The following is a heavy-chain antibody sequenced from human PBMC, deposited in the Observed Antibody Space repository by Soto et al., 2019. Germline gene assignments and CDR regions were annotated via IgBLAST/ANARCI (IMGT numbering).Heavy chain of an antibody. V-gene: IGHV1-18*04. Sequence: ASVKVSCKASGYTFTSYGISWVRQAPGQGLEWMGWISAYNGNTNYAQKLQGRVTMTTDTSTSTAYMELRSLRSDDTAVYYCARVLRGYSGYGFPYYYYYGMDVCGQGTTVTVSS. CDR3: ARVLRGYSGYGFPYYYYYGMDV. CDR2: ISAYNGNT. CDR1: GYTFTSYG. D-gene: IGHD5-12*01. J-gene: IGHJ6*02.